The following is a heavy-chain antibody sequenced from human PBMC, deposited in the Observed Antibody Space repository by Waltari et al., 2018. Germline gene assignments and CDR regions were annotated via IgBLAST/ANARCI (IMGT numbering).Heavy chain of an antibody. V-gene: IGHV3-7*01. CDR1: EFTFAYYW. J-gene: IGHJ4*02. Sequence: EVQLVESGGGLVQPGGSLRLSCAASEFTFAYYWVTWVRQAPGKGLEWGANIKEDGSGKLYVASVKGRFTISREHAKNSFDLQMSSLRGEDTAFYYCATQGLSNFEYWGQGTLVTVSS. CDR3: ATQGLSNFEY. CDR2: IKEDGSGK. D-gene: IGHD3-16*01.